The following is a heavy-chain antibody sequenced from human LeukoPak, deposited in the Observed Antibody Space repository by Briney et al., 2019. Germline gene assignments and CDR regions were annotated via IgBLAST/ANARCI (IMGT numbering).Heavy chain of an antibody. CDR1: GFTFSSYA. D-gene: IGHD6-19*01. CDR3: AGEYNIGGFDY. V-gene: IGHV3-23*01. J-gene: IGHJ4*02. CDR2: ITRSGGST. Sequence: PGGSLRLSCAASGFTFSSYAMSWVRQAPGKGLEWVSAITRSGGSTYYADSVKGRFTISRDNSRNTLYLQMNSLRAEDTAVYFCAGEYNIGGFDYWGQGTLVTVSS.